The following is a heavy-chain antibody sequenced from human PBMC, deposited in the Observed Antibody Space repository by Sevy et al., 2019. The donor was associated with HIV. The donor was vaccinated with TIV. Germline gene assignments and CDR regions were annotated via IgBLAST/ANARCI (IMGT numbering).Heavy chain of an antibody. J-gene: IGHJ4*02. V-gene: IGHV3-23*01. Sequence: GGSLRLSCAASGFAFYDYSMSWIRQAPGKGLEWVATLSFGCGKINYADSVKGRFTISRDNSKNSFYLQMDNLRVEDTALYYCAREGCTRPHDHWGQRTRVTVSS. CDR2: LSFGCGKI. D-gene: IGHD2-8*01. CDR3: AREGCTRPHDH. CDR1: GFAFYDYS.